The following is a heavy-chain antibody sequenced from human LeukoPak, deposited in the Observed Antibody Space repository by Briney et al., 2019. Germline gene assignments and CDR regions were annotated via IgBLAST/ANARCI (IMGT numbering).Heavy chain of an antibody. CDR3: ARGAARRLDY. V-gene: IGHV6-1*01. CDR1: GDSVSSNSAA. D-gene: IGHD6-6*01. J-gene: IGHJ4*02. CDR2: TYYRSKWYT. Sequence: SQTLSLTCDISGDSVSSNSAAWNWIRQSPSRGLEWLGRTYYRSKWYTGYAGSVKSRITINPDTSKNQFSLQLNSVTPEDTAVYYCARGAARRLDYWGQGTLVTVSS.